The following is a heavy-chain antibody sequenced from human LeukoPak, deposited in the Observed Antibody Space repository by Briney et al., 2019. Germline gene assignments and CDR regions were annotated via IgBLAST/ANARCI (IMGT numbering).Heavy chain of an antibody. D-gene: IGHD6-6*01. Sequence: PGGSLRLSCAASGFTFSVYSMNWVRQAPGKGLEWISYINSRSSTTHYADSVKGRFTISRDNAKNSQYLQMNSLRVEDTAVYYCARGKDSSSSGLNFDYWGQGTLVTVSS. CDR2: INSRSSTT. CDR3: ARGKDSSSSGLNFDY. V-gene: IGHV3-48*04. CDR1: GFTFSVYS. J-gene: IGHJ4*02.